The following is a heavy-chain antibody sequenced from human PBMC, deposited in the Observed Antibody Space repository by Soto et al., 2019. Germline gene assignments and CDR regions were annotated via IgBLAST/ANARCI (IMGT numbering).Heavy chain of an antibody. Sequence: PGESLKISCKGSGYSFTSYWIGWVRQMPGKGLEWMGIIYPGDSDTRYSPSFQGQVTISADKSIGTAYLQWSSLKASDTAMYYCARHGYSYGYGMDVWGQGTTVTVSS. CDR2: IYPGDSDT. V-gene: IGHV5-51*01. CDR1: GYSFTSYW. CDR3: ARHGYSYGYGMDV. D-gene: IGHD5-18*01. J-gene: IGHJ6*02.